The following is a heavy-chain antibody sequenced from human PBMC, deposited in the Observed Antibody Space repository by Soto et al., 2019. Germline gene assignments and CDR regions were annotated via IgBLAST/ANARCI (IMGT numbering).Heavy chain of an antibody. J-gene: IGHJ4*02. CDR1: GDTFTSYY. V-gene: IGHV1-2*04. CDR2: INPNSGGT. CDR3: ARGSGTAAGNDY. Sequence: ASVKVSCKASGDTFTSYYMHWVRQAPGQGLEWMGWINPNSGGTNYAQKFQGWVTMTRDTSISTAYMELSRLRSDDTAVYYCARGSGTAAGNDYWGQGTLVTVSS. D-gene: IGHD6-13*01.